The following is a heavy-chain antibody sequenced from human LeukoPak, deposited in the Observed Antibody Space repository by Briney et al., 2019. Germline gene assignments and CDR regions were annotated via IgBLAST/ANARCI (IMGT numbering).Heavy chain of an antibody. V-gene: IGHV1-2*02. CDR3: AKGDSSSVPQKGPDY. J-gene: IGHJ4*02. CDR2: INPNSGGT. CDR1: GYTFTGYY. D-gene: IGHD6-13*01. Sequence: ASVTVSCKASGYTFTGYYMHWERQAPGQGLEWMGGINPNSGGTNYAQKFQGRVTMTRDTSISTAYMELSRLRSDDTAVYYCAKGDSSSVPQKGPDYWGQGTLVTVFS.